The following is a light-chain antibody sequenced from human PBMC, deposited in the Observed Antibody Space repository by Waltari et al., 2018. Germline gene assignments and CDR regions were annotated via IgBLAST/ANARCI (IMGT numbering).Light chain of an antibody. V-gene: IGKV1-8*01. CDR3: QQYYAFPWT. CDR2: AVY. J-gene: IGKJ1*01. CDR1: QDIRTF. Sequence: AIRVTQSPSSLSASTGDSVTITCRASQDIRTFLGWYQQKPGKAPKLLLYAVYTLQSGVPSRFSGSGSGTDFALHIQNLQSEDFATYFCQQYYAFPWTFGQGTRVEV.